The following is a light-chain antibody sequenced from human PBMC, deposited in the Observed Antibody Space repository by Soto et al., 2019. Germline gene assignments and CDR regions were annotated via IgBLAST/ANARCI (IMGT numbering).Light chain of an antibody. CDR2: GAS. CDR1: QSVSTN. J-gene: IGKJ2*01. CDR3: QQYNNWPPRVI. V-gene: IGKV3-15*01. Sequence: EIVLTQSPATLSVSPGERATLSCRASQSVSTNLAWYQQKPGQAPRLLIYGASTRATGIPGRFSGSGSGTEFTLTISSLQSEDFAVYYCQQYNNWPPRVIFGQGTKLEIK.